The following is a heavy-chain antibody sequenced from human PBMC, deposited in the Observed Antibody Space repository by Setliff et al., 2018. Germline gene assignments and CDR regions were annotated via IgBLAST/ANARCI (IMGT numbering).Heavy chain of an antibody. CDR1: GCSFTSYW. V-gene: IGHV5-51*01. J-gene: IGHJ5*02. CDR3: ARALYPSSFIGHNWFDP. D-gene: IGHD2-2*01. Sequence: PGESLKISCKGSGCSFTSYWIGWVRQMPGKGLEWMGIIYPGDSITRYSPSFQGPVTISADKSISTAYLQWSSLKASDTAMYYCARALYPSSFIGHNWFDPWGQGTLVTVSS. CDR2: IYPGDSIT.